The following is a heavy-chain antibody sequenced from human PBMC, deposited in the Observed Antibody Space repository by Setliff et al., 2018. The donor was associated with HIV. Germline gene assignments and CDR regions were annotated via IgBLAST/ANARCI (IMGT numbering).Heavy chain of an antibody. Sequence: PGGSLRFSCAASGSTFSGSAMHWVRQASGKGLEYVSSISTNGDSTSYADSVKGRFTISRDNSKNTLYLQMSSLRTEDTAVYYCVKSLMFFNWFDSWGQGTLVTVSS. CDR3: VKSLMFFNWFDS. CDR2: ISTNGDST. V-gene: IGHV3-64D*09. CDR1: GSTFSGSA. J-gene: IGHJ5*01. D-gene: IGHD3-10*02.